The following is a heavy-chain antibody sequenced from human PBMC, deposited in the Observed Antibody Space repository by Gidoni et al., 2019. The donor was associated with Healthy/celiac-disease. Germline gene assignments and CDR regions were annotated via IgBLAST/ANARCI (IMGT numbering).Heavy chain of an antibody. CDR2: ISYDGSNK. CDR3: ARDTATRNWFDP. D-gene: IGHD5-18*01. V-gene: IGHV3-30-3*01. CDR1: GFPFSRYA. Sequence: QVQLVESGGGVVQPGRSLRLSCAASGFPFSRYAMHWVRQAPGKGLEWVAVISYDGSNKYYADSVKGRFTISRDNSKNTLYLQMNSLRAEDTAVYYCARDTATRNWFDPWGQGTLVTVSS. J-gene: IGHJ5*02.